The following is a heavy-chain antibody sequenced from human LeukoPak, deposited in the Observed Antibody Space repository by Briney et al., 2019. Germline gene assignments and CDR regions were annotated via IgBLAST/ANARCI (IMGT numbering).Heavy chain of an antibody. CDR2: TKKIREGGTT. D-gene: IGHD6-19*01. CDR1: GFTFSDAW. V-gene: IGHV3-15*01. J-gene: IGHJ3*01. Sequence: PGGSLRLSCVASGFTFSDAWVTWGPQAPGKGPEWGGRTKKIREGGTTDDAAPVRGRFTMSRDDSRNTIYLQMNSLQTEDSAVYYCAKLGYSSGWYDFQIDAFFFWGQGTMVTVSS. CDR3: AKLGYSSGWYDFQIDAFFF.